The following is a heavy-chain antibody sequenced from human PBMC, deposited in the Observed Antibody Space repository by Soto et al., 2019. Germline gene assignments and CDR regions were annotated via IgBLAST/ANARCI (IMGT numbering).Heavy chain of an antibody. CDR1: GGSISSGGYY. CDR2: IYYSGST. D-gene: IGHD3-3*01. Sequence: SETLSLTCTVSGGSISSGGYYWSWIRQHPGKGLEWIGYIYYSGSTYYNPSLKSRVTISVDTSKNQFSLKLSSVTAADTAVYYCSGRYDFWSGYPEDYYYYYGMDVWGQGTTVTVSS. CDR3: SGRYDFWSGYPEDYYYYYGMDV. J-gene: IGHJ6*02. V-gene: IGHV4-31*03.